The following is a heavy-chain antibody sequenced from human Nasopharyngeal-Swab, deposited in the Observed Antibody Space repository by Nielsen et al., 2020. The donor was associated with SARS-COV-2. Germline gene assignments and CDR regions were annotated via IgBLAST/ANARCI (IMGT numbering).Heavy chain of an antibody. V-gene: IGHV3-23*01. D-gene: IGHD1-26*01. CDR3: AKDRNSAYYYYDMDV. J-gene: IGHJ6*03. CDR2: VSGRDST. Sequence: VRQDAGKGLEWVSSVSGRDSTYNAESVKGRFTISRDISKNTLYLQMNSLRAEDTAVYYCAKDRNSAYYYYDMDVWGKGTTVTVSS.